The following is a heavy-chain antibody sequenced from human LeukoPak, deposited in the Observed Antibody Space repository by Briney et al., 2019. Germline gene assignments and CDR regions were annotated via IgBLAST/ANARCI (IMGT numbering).Heavy chain of an antibody. J-gene: IGHJ5*02. V-gene: IGHV3-48*03. D-gene: IGHD6-19*01. CDR1: GFTFSSYV. CDR2: ISSSGSTT. Sequence: PGGSLRLSCAASGFTFSSYVMNWVRQAPGKGLEWVSYISSSGSTTYYADSVKGRFTISRDNAKTSLYLQMNSLRAEYTAVYYCARDSGWYTWFDPWGQGTLVTVSS. CDR3: ARDSGWYTWFDP.